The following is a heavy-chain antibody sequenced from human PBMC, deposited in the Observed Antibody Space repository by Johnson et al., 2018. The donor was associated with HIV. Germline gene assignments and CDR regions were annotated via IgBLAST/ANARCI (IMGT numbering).Heavy chain of an antibody. CDR3: AKDLFTEREDDAFDI. Sequence: VQLVESGGGLVQPGRSLKLSCAASGFTFSSYDMHWVRQATGKGLEWVSGISDSGGSTHYADSVKGRFTISRDNSKNTLYLQMNSLRAEDTAVYYCAKDLFTEREDDAFDIWGQGTMVTVSS. V-gene: IGHV3-23*04. CDR2: ISDSGGST. CDR1: GFTFSSYD. J-gene: IGHJ3*02. D-gene: IGHD1-26*01.